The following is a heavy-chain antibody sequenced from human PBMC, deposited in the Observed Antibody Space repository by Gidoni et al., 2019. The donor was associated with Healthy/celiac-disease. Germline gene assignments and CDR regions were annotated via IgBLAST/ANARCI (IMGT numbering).Heavy chain of an antibody. Sequence: QVQLVQSGVEVKKPGASVKVSCKTSGYLFTNYGIHWVRQAPGQGLEWMGWISAYNGNKNYAQKLQGRVTMTTDTSTSTAYMELRSLKSDDTAMYYCARDHFDLVGATDYWGQGTLVTVSS. V-gene: IGHV1-18*01. CDR3: ARDHFDLVGATDY. D-gene: IGHD1-26*01. CDR1: GYLFTNYG. J-gene: IGHJ4*02. CDR2: ISAYNGNK.